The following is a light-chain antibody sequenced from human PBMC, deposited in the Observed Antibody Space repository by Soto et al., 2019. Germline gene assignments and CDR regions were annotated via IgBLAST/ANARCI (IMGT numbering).Light chain of an antibody. V-gene: IGKV3-20*01. CDR3: QQYGWSPIT. CDR2: GAS. CDR1: QSVSSSY. J-gene: IGKJ5*01. Sequence: VLSLSLGAVSLSPGERATLSCRASQSVSSSYLAWYQQKPGQAPRLLIYGASSRATGIPDRFSGSGSGTDFTLTISSLEPEDFALYYCQQYGWSPITFGLGTLLEI.